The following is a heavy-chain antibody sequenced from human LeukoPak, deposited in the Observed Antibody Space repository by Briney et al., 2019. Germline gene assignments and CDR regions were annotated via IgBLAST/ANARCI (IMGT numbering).Heavy chain of an antibody. J-gene: IGHJ4*02. Sequence: GGSLRLSCEASGFTFSTSAMHWVRQAPGKGREWVAVISYDGKNKYYADSVKGRFTVSRDNSRNTLYLQLSSLRADDTAVYYCARKSSGWYLVPSLDYWGQGNLVTVSS. CDR3: ARKSSGWYLVPSLDY. V-gene: IGHV3-30*03. CDR2: ISYDGKNK. D-gene: IGHD6-19*01. CDR1: GFTFSTSA.